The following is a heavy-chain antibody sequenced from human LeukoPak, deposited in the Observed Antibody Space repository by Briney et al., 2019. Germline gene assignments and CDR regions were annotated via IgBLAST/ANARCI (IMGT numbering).Heavy chain of an antibody. V-gene: IGHV1-69*13. CDR2: IIPIFGTA. D-gene: IGHD3-22*01. CDR3: ARDYYDSSGYYYYFDY. CDR1: GGTFSSYA. Sequence: SVKVSCKASGGTFSSYAISWVRQAPGQGLEWMGGIIPIFGTANYAQKFQGRVTITADESTSTAYMELSSLRSKDTAVYYCARDYYDSSGYYYYFDYWGQGTLVTVSS. J-gene: IGHJ4*02.